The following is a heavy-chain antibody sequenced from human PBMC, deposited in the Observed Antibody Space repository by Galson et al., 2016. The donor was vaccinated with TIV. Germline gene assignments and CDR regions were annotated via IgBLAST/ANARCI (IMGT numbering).Heavy chain of an antibody. Sequence: SLDSDGMCVNWIRQPPGKALEWLARIDWDDDKSYTSSLKTRLTISKDTSKNQVVLTMTNMDPVDTATYYCARISGYYDSSGHYIPRSFDYWGQGTLVTVSS. CDR2: IDWDDDK. CDR1: SLDSDGMC. D-gene: IGHD3-22*01. V-gene: IGHV2-70*11. J-gene: IGHJ4*02. CDR3: ARISGYYDSSGHYIPRSFDY.